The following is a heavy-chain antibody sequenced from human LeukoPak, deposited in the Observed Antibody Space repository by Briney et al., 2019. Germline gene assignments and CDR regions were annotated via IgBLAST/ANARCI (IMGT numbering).Heavy chain of an antibody. CDR1: GFTFSSYW. J-gene: IGHJ6*02. Sequence: PGGSLRLSCAASGFTFSSYWMNWARQAPGKGLEWVASINHNGNVDYYVDSVKGRFTISRDNAKNSLYLQMSNLRAEDTAVYFCARGGGLDVWGQGPKVTVSS. CDR2: INHNGNVD. D-gene: IGHD3-16*01. V-gene: IGHV3-7*03. CDR3: ARGGGLDV.